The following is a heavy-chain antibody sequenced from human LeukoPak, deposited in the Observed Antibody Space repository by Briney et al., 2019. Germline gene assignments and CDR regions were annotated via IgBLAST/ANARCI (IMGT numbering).Heavy chain of an antibody. CDR3: ARVWFGELTQSVDY. Sequence: GGSLRLSCAASGFTFSSYSMNWVRQAPGKGLEWVSSISSSSSYIYYADSVKGRFTISRDNAKNSLYLQMNSLRAEDTAVYYCARVWFGELTQSVDYWGQGTLVTVSS. CDR2: ISSSSSYI. D-gene: IGHD3-10*01. V-gene: IGHV3-21*01. CDR1: GFTFSSYS. J-gene: IGHJ4*02.